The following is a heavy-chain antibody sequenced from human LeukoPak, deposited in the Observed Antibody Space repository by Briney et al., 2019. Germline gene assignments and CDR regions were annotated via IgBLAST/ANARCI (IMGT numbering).Heavy chain of an antibody. D-gene: IGHD3-10*01. CDR3: TRAGYYYGSGSPDY. Sequence: GGSLRLSCTASGFNFGDYSMSWVRQAPGKGLEWVGFIRSKAYGGTTEYAASVKGRFTISRDDSKSIAYLQMNGLKTEDTAVYYCTRAGYYYGSGSPDYWGQGTLVTVSS. V-gene: IGHV3-49*04. CDR1: GFNFGDYS. J-gene: IGHJ4*02. CDR2: IRSKAYGGTT.